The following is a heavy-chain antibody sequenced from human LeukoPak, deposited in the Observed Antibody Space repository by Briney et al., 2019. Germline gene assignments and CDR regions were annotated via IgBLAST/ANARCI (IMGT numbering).Heavy chain of an antibody. V-gene: IGHV3-11*05. D-gene: IGHD3-10*01. Sequence: GGSLRLSCAASGFTFSDYYMSWIRQAPGKGLEWVSYISSSSYTNYADSVKGRFTISRDNAKNSLYLQMNSLRAEDTAVYYCARGYYYGSGSPEYWFDPWGQGTLVTVSS. CDR3: ARGYYYGSGSPEYWFDP. CDR2: ISSSSYT. CDR1: GFTFSDYY. J-gene: IGHJ5*02.